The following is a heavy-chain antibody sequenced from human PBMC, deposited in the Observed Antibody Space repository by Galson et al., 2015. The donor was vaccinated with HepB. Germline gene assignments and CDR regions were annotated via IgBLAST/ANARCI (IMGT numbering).Heavy chain of an antibody. Sequence: LSLTCAVYGGSFSGYYWSWIRQPPGKGLEWIGEINHSGSTNYNPSLKSRVTISVDTSKNQFSLKLSSVTAADTAVYYCARALRKADYYGSGRREYYFDYWGQGTLVTVSS. CDR3: ARALRKADYYGSGRREYYFDY. CDR2: INHSGST. J-gene: IGHJ4*02. D-gene: IGHD3-10*01. V-gene: IGHV4-34*01. CDR1: GGSFSGYY.